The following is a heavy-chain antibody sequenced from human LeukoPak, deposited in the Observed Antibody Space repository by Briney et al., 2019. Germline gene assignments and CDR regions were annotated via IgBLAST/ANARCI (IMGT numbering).Heavy chain of an antibody. Sequence: PSETLSLTCTVSGGSISSSSYYWGWIRQPPGKGLEWIGSIYYSGSTYYNPSLKSRVTISVDTSKNQFSLKLSSVTAADTAVYYCAREYCSSTSCYYYMDVWGKGTTVTVSS. CDR3: AREYCSSTSCYYYMDV. J-gene: IGHJ6*03. CDR2: IYYSGST. V-gene: IGHV4-39*01. D-gene: IGHD2-2*01. CDR1: GGSISSSSYY.